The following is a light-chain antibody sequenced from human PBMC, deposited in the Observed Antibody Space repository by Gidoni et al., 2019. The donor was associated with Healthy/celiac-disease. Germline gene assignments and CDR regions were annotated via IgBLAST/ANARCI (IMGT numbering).Light chain of an antibody. CDR3: QQYGSSPQGT. CDR2: GAS. Sequence: EIVLTQAPGTLSLSPGESATPSCRASPSVSISYLSWYQQKPGQAPRLLLEGASSRATGIPDRYRCSGSGTDLAFTISILELEAVAVYYCQQYGSSPQGTFXQXTKVEIK. V-gene: IGKV3-20*01. CDR1: PSVSISY. J-gene: IGKJ1*01.